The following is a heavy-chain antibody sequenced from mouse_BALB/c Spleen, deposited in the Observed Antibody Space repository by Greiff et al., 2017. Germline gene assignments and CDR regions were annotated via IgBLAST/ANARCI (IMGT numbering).Heavy chain of an antibody. V-gene: IGHV1-54*01. CDR1: GYAFTNYL. J-gene: IGHJ4*01. CDR2: INPGSGGT. Sequence: QVQLKESGAELVRPGTSVKVSCKASGYAFTNYLIEWVKQRPGQGLEWIGVINPGSGGTNYNEKFKGKATLTADKSSSTAYMQLSSLTSDDSAVYFCARHGNYAMDYWGQGTSVTVSS. CDR3: ARHGNYAMDY. D-gene: IGHD2-1*01.